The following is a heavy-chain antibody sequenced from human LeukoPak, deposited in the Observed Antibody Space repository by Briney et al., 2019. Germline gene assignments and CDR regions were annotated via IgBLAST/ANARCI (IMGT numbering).Heavy chain of an antibody. J-gene: IGHJ4*02. D-gene: IGHD3-10*01. CDR1: GFSFTTYS. CDR2: ISSSSSTI. CDR3: ARQAGVY. V-gene: IGHV3-48*04. Sequence: GGSLRLSCAASGFSFTTYSMNWVRQAPGKGLEWVSYISSSSSTIYYADSVKGRFIISRDNANNSLYLQMNSLGVEDTAVYYCARQAGVYWGQGTLVTVSS.